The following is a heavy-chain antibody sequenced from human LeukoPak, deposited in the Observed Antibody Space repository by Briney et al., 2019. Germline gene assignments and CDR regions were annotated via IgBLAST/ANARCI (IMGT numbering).Heavy chain of an antibody. CDR1: GFTFSSYA. CDR3: AKGGGSGSYDKYYFDY. D-gene: IGHD1-26*01. CDR2: ISGSGGST. J-gene: IGHJ4*02. V-gene: IGHV3-23*01. Sequence: GGSLRLSCAASGFTFSSYAMSWVRQAPGKGLEWVSAISGSGGSTYYADSVKGRFTISRDNSKNTLYLQMNSLRAEDTAVYYCAKGGGSGSYDKYYFDYWGQGTLVTVSS.